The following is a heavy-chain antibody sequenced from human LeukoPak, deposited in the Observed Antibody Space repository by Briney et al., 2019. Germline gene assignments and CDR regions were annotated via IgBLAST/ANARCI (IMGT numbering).Heavy chain of an antibody. J-gene: IGHJ6*02. Sequence: ASVKVSCTVSGYTLTELSMHWVRQAPGKGLEWRGGFDPEDGETIYAQKFQGRVTMTEDTSTDTAYMELSSLRSEDTAVYYCATVAMVYAIRGMDVWGQGTTVTVSS. D-gene: IGHD2-8*01. CDR3: ATVAMVYAIRGMDV. CDR1: GYTLTELS. V-gene: IGHV1-24*01. CDR2: FDPEDGET.